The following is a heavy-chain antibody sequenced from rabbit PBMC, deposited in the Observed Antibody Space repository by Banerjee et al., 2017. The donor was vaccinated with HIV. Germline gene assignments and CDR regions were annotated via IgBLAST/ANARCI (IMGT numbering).Heavy chain of an antibody. J-gene: IGHJ6*01. D-gene: IGHD2-1*01. CDR1: GIDFNDYG. CDR2: IGAGSSGST. V-gene: IGHV1S45*01. Sequence: QEQLVESGGGLVTLGGSLKLSCKASGIDFNDYGISWVRQAPGKGLEWIACIGAGSSGSTYYASWAKGRFTISKTSGTVDLQMTSLTAADTATYFCARDATMIDIYGMDLWGQGTLVTVS. CDR3: ARDATMIDIYGMDL.